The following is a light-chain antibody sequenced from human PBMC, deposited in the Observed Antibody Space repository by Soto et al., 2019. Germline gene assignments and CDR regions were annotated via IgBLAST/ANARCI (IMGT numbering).Light chain of an antibody. Sequence: DVVMTQTPLSLSVAPGQPASISCKSSQSLLHITGETFLFWYLHKPGQSPQVLIYEVSTRVSGVPDRFSGSGSGTDFSLEISRVETDDVGIYYCMKSTQLPTTFGQGTRLGI. J-gene: IGKJ5*01. V-gene: IGKV2D-29*02. CDR3: MKSTQLPTT. CDR1: QSLLHITGETF. CDR2: EVS.